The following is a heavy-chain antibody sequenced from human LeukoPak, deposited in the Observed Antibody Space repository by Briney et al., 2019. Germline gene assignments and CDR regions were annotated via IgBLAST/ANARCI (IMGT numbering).Heavy chain of an antibody. CDR2: INHAGST. CDR1: GFTFSSYT. D-gene: IGHD1-26*01. V-gene: IGHV4-34*01. J-gene: IGHJ4*02. CDR3: ARGSGFWVRPHLVD. Sequence: GSLRLSCAASGFTFSSYTMNWVRQPPGKGLEWIGEINHAGSTNYNPSLESRVNISGDTSKNQLSLKLSSVTAADTAVYYCARGSGFWVRPHLVDWGQGTRVSVSS.